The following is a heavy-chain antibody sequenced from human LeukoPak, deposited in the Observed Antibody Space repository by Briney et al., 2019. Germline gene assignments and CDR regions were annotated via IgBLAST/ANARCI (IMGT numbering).Heavy chain of an antibody. Sequence: PGGSLRLSCAASGFTFSSYSMNWVRQAPGKGVEGVSYISSSSSTIYYADSVKGRFTISRDNAKNSLYLQMNSLRDEDTAVYYCARVNCSSTSCILGYYYGMDVWGQGTTVTVSS. CDR3: ARVNCSSTSCILGYYYGMDV. CDR2: ISSSSSTI. CDR1: GFTFSSYS. V-gene: IGHV3-48*02. D-gene: IGHD2-2*01. J-gene: IGHJ6*02.